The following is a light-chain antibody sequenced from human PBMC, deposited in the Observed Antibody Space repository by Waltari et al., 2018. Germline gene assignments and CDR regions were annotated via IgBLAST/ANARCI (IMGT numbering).Light chain of an antibody. CDR1: QSVRSN. V-gene: IGKV3-15*01. CDR3: QQYNNWPPG. CDR2: GAS. J-gene: IGKJ1*01. Sequence: EIVMTQSPATLSVSPGERATLSCRASQSVRSNLAWYQQKPGQAPRLLIYGASTRATGIPARFSGSGSGTEFTLTISSMQSEDFAVYYCQQYNNWPPGFGQGTKVEIK.